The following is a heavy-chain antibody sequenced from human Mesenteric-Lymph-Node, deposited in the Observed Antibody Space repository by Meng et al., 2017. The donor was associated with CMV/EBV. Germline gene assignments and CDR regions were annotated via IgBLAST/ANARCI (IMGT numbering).Heavy chain of an antibody. Sequence: SETLSLTCTVSGGSISSYYWSWIRQPPGKGLEWIGYIYYSGSTNYNPSLKSRVTISVDTSKNQFSLKLSSVTAADTAVYYCARALVREYNWFAPWGQGTLVTVSS. CDR2: IYYSGST. V-gene: IGHV4-59*01. CDR1: GGSISSYY. J-gene: IGHJ5*02. D-gene: IGHD3-10*01. CDR3: ARALVREYNWFAP.